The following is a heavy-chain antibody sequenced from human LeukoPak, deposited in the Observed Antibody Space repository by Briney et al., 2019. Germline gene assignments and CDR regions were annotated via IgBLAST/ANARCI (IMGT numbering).Heavy chain of an antibody. CDR2: IKQDGSDK. CDR1: GFSLSGYW. J-gene: IGHJ4*02. Sequence: PGGSLRLSCAASGFSLSGYWVSWVRQAPGKGLEWVANIKQDGSDKYYMESVKGRFTISRDNAKNSLFLEMNSLRAEDTAMYFCARDLDYWGQGTLVTVSS. CDR3: ARDLDY. V-gene: IGHV3-7*04.